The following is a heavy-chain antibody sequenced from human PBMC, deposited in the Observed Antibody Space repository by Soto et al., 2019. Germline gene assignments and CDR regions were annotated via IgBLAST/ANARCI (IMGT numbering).Heavy chain of an antibody. V-gene: IGHV5-51*01. CDR2: IYPGDSDT. J-gene: IGHJ6*02. Sequence: GESMRVSYRGSGGSCASYWVGWVRKMPGKGLEWMGIIYPGDSDTRYSPSFQGQVTISADKSISTAYLQWSSLKASDTAMYYCAGGGIAARGSGYYYYGMDVWGQGTTVTVSS. D-gene: IGHD6-6*01. CDR3: AGGGIAARGSGYYYYGMDV. CDR1: GGSCASYW.